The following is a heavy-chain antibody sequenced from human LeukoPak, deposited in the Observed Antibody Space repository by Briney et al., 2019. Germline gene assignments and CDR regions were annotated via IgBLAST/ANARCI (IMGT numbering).Heavy chain of an antibody. V-gene: IGHV5-10-1*01. D-gene: IGHD3-9*01. Sequence: GESLKISCKGSGYSFTSYWISWVRQMPGKGLEWTGRIDPSDSYTNYSPSFQGHVTISADKSISTAYLQWSSLKASDTAMYYCARSPTYYDILTGYNWFNPWGQGTLVTVSS. CDR3: ARSPTYYDILTGYNWFNP. CDR1: GYSFTSYW. CDR2: IDPSDSYT. J-gene: IGHJ5*02.